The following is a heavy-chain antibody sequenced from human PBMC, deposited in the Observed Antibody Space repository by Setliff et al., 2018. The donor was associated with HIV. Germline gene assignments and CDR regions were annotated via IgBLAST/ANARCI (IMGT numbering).Heavy chain of an antibody. D-gene: IGHD3-10*01. CDR1: GGYISSHY. CDR2: IYYSGST. CDR3: ARGGIGDYYYYYMDV. Sequence: SETLSLTCTVSGGYISSHYWSWIRQPPGKGLEWIGYIYYSGSTNYNPSLKSRVTISVDTSKNQFSLKLSSVTAADTAVYYCARGGIGDYYYYYMDVWGKGTTVTVSS. V-gene: IGHV4-59*11. J-gene: IGHJ6*03.